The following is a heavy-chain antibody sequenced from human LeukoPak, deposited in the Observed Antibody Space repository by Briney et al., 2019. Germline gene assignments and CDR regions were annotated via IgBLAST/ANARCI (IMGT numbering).Heavy chain of an antibody. Sequence: AGGSLRLSCAAPGFAFSSYAMNWVRQAPGKGLEWISVISGSGGETYYAGSVKGRFTISRDNSKNTVYVELNSLGGDDTAVYYCEKVLSESSNYRFDYWGQGTLVTVSS. V-gene: IGHV3-23*01. CDR3: EKVLSESSNYRFDY. D-gene: IGHD4-11*01. CDR1: GFAFSSYA. CDR2: ISGSGGET. J-gene: IGHJ4*02.